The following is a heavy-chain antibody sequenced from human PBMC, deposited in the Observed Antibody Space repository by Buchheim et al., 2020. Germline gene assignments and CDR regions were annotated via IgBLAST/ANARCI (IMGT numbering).Heavy chain of an antibody. CDR1: GYTFTYYH. CDR3: ARVVVSAMSSWFDP. J-gene: IGHJ5*02. D-gene: IGHD2-21*02. V-gene: IGHV1-46*01. Sequence: QAQLVQSGAEVKKPGASVKVSCKASGYTFTYYHMHWVRQAPGQGLKWMAIINPRGGDTIYAQKFQGRVTLTRDTSTSTVYMELSGLRSEDTAVYYCARVVVSAMSSWFDPWGQGTL. CDR2: INPRGGDT.